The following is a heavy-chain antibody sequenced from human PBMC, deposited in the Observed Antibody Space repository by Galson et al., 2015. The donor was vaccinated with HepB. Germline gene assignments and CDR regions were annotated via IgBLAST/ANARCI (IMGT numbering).Heavy chain of an antibody. CDR2: ISSSSSYI. CDR1: GFTFSSYS. V-gene: IGHV3-21*01. CDR3: ARDFRRRWVWGCSSTSCPSPSYYGMDV. D-gene: IGHD2-2*01. Sequence: SLRLSCAASGFTFSSYSMNWVRQAPGKGLEWVSSISSSSSYIYYADSVKGRFTISRDNAKNSLYLQMNSLRAEDTAVYYCARDFRRRWVWGCSSTSCPSPSYYGMDVWGQGTTVTVSS. J-gene: IGHJ6*02.